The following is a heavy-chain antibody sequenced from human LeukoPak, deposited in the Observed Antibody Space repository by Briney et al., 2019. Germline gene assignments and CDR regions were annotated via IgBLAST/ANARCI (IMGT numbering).Heavy chain of an antibody. CDR3: ARGDIRWYYFDY. Sequence: SETLSLTCTVSGGSISSSSYYWGWIRQPPGKGLEWIGSIYYSGSTYYNPSLKSRVTISVDTSKNQFSLKLSSVTAADTAVYYCARGDIRWYYFDYWGQGTLVTVSS. D-gene: IGHD2-15*01. CDR2: IYYSGST. V-gene: IGHV4-39*01. CDR1: GGSISSSSYY. J-gene: IGHJ4*02.